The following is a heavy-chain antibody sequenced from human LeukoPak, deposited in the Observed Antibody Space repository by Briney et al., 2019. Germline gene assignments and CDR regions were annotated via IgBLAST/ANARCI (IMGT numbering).Heavy chain of an antibody. Sequence: GASVTVSCKASGGTFSSYAISWVRQAPGQGLEWMGGIIPIFGTANYAQKFQGRVTITTDESTSTAYMELSSLRSEDTAVYYCATDVAVAGIYYYYGMDVWGQGTTVTVSS. D-gene: IGHD6-19*01. V-gene: IGHV1-69*05. J-gene: IGHJ6*02. CDR3: ATDVAVAGIYYYYGMDV. CDR2: IIPIFGTA. CDR1: GGTFSSYA.